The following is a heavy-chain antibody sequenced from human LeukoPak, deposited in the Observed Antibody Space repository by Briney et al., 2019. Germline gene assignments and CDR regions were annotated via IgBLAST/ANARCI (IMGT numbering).Heavy chain of an antibody. J-gene: IGHJ5*02. D-gene: IGHD4/OR15-4a*01. CDR2: INPNSGGT. CDR1: GYTFTGYY. Sequence: GASVKVSCKASGYTFTGYYMHWVRQAPGQGLEWMGWINPNSGGTNYAQKFQGRVTMTRDTSTSTVYMELSSLRSEDTAVYYCVRDMSLEAHDYCNWFDPWGQGTLVTVSS. V-gene: IGHV1-2*02. CDR3: VRDMSLEAHDYCNWFDP.